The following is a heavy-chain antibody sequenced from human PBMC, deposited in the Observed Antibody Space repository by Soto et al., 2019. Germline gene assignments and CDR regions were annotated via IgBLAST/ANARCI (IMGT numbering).Heavy chain of an antibody. CDR2: IYYSGST. V-gene: IGHV4-39*02. J-gene: IGHJ5*02. Sequence: QLQLQESGPGLVKPSETLSLTCTVSGGSISSSSYYWGWIRQPQGKELEWLGSIYYSGSTYYNPSLKSPVTISVTTYKHPCSLKLCSVTAADTAVYYCARRLKEYQLLNCFGPWGQGTLVTVCS. CDR1: GGSISSSSYY. D-gene: IGHD2-2*01. CDR3: ARRLKEYQLLNCFGP.